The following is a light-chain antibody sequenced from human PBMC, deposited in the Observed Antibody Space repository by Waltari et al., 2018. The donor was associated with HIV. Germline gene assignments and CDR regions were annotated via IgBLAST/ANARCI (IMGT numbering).Light chain of an antibody. J-gene: IGLJ2*01. CDR3: SSYARDISII. Sequence: QSALTQPASVSGSPGQSITITCAGTSDDVGGYDHVAWYQQIMGSPPKLIIFAVRHRPAGVSARFSGSKSVNTASLTITGLRPDDEAVYFCSSYARDISIIFGGGTRLTV. V-gene: IGLV2-14*01. CDR1: SDDVGGYDH. CDR2: AVR.